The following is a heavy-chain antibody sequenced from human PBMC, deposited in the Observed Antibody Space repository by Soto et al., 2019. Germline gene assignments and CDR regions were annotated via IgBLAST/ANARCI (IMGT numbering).Heavy chain of an antibody. D-gene: IGHD2-8*01. CDR2: ISSSATTI. CDR3: ARAGVDNPWGDP. V-gene: IGHV3-11*01. J-gene: IGHJ5*02. CDR1: GFTFSDYY. Sequence: QVQLVESGGGLVKPGGSLRLSCASSGFTFSDYYMSWIRQAPGKGLEWLSYISSSATTIYYADSVKGRFTISRDNAKNSLYLQRGSLRAEDTAVYYCARAGVDNPWGDPWGQGTLVTVSS.